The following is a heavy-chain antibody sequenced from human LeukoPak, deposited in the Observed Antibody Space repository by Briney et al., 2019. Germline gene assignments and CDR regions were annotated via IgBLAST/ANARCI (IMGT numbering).Heavy chain of an antibody. CDR3: LRDLNWSLDQ. CDR2: IKSDGITI. D-gene: IGHD1-20*01. Sequence: PGGSLRLSCAASGFTFSNYMMHWVRQAPGKRLVWVSRIKSDGITITYADSVKGRFTISRDNAKNTLYLQMNSLRAEDTAVYYCLRDLNWSLDQWGQGTLVTVSS. V-gene: IGHV3-74*01. CDR1: GFTFSNYM. J-gene: IGHJ4*02.